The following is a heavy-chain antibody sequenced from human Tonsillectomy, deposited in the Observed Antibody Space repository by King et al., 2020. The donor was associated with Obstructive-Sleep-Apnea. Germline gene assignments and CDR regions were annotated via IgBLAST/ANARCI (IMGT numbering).Heavy chain of an antibody. CDR1: GFTVSSNY. CDR2: IYSCGST. CDR3: ARGPVGYSYGLVYYFDY. Sequence: VQLVESGGGLVQPGGSLRLSCAASGFTVSSNYMSLVRQAPGKGLEWVSVIYSCGSTYYADSVKGRFTIARHNSKNTLYLQMNSLRAADTAVYYCARGPVGYSYGLVYYFDYWGQGTLVTVSS. D-gene: IGHD5-18*01. J-gene: IGHJ4*02. V-gene: IGHV3-53*04.